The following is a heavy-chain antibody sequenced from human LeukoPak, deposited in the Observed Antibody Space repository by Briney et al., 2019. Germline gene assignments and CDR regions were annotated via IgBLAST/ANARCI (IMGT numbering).Heavy chain of an antibody. CDR1: GYTFTSYD. Sequence: ASVKVSCKASGYTFTSYDISWVRQAPGQGLEWMGWINTGNGNTKYSQKFQGRVTITRDTSASTAYMELSSLRSEDTAVYFCARVLPYYDTLTGYLVDVWGQGTTVTVSS. D-gene: IGHD3-9*01. J-gene: IGHJ6*02. CDR3: ARVLPYYDTLTGYLVDV. CDR2: INTGNGNT. V-gene: IGHV1-3*04.